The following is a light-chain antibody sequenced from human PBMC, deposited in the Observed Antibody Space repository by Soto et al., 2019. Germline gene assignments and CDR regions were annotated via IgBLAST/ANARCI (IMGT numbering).Light chain of an antibody. CDR3: AAWDDSLDGPV. Sequence: QSVLTQPPSVSGAPGQTITMSCTGSGSNVGASYDVHWYQVLPGAGPRLLIYKNNNRPSGVPDRFSGSKSGTSVFLAISGLQSDDEADYYCAAWDDSLDGPVFGGGTKVTVL. V-gene: IGLV1-40*01. CDR2: KNN. J-gene: IGLJ3*02. CDR1: GSNVGASYD.